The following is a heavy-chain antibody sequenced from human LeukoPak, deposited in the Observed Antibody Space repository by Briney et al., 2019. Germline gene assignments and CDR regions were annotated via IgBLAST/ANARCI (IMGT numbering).Heavy chain of an antibody. CDR2: INTNTGNP. J-gene: IGHJ4*02. D-gene: IGHD1-26*01. V-gene: IGHV7-4-1*02. CDR3: ARESIDSGSYIPSFDY. CDR1: GYPFSAHF. Sequence: ASVRVSCKASGYPFSAHFLNWVRQAPGQGLEWIGWINTNTGNPTYAQGFTGRFVFSLDTSVSTAYLQISSLKAEDTAVYYCARESIDSGSYIPSFDYWGQGTLVTVPS.